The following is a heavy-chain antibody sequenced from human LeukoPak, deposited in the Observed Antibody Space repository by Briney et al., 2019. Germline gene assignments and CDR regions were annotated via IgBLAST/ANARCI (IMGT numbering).Heavy chain of an antibody. V-gene: IGHV4-34*01. J-gene: IGHJ3*02. CDR1: GGSFNNSY. D-gene: IGHD5-18*01. CDR2: INHNGTT. CDR3: ARHGTAMVPEEAFDI. Sequence: SETLSLTCAAYGGSFNNSYWSWIRQSPGKGLEWIGEINHNGTTRYNKPLKSRVTISIDTSKNQFSLKLSSVTGADTAVYYCARHGTAMVPEEAFDIWGQGTMVTVSS.